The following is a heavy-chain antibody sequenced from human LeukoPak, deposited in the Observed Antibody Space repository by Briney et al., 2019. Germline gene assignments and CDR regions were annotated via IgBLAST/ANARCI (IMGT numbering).Heavy chain of an antibody. J-gene: IGHJ4*02. CDR1: GFTFSSYA. Sequence: GGSLRLSCAASGFTFSSYAMHWVRQAPGKGLEWVAVISYDGSNKYYADSVKGRFTIFRDNSKNTLYLQMNSLRAEDTAVYYYARDGSGSYYVSYFDYWGQGTLVTVSS. D-gene: IGHD1-26*01. V-gene: IGHV3-30-3*01. CDR2: ISYDGSNK. CDR3: ARDGSGSYYVSYFDY.